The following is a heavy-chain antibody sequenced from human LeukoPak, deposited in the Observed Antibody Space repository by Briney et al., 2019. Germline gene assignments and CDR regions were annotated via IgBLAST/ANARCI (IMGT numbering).Heavy chain of an antibody. J-gene: IGHJ4*02. D-gene: IGHD2-2*01. V-gene: IGHV3-21*01. Sequence: GESLRLSCAVSGFTFSGYGMHWVRQAPGKGLEWVSSISSVGSYIYYADSVKGRFTVSRDNAKSSLYLQMNSLRAEDTAVYCCARDTTSVVPAAMSYWGQGTLVTVSS. CDR2: ISSVGSYI. CDR3: ARDTTSVVPAAMSY. CDR1: GFTFSGYG.